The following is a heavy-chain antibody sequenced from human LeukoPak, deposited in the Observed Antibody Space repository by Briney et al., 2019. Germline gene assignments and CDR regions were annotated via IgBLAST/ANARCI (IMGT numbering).Heavy chain of an antibody. J-gene: IGHJ5*02. Sequence: PSETLSLTCTVSGGSISSYYWSWIRQPAGKGLEWIGRIYTSGSTNYSPSLKSRVTMSVDTSKNQFSLKLSSVTAADTAVYYFARDPLYDFWSCYYGGWFDPWGQGTLVTVSS. CDR3: ARDPLYDFWSCYYGGWFDP. CDR2: IYTSGST. V-gene: IGHV4-4*07. CDR1: GGSISSYY. D-gene: IGHD3-3*01.